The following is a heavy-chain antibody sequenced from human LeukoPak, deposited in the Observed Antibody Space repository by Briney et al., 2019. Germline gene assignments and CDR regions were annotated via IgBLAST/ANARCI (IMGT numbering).Heavy chain of an antibody. CDR3: ARSRGYSYGFFDY. Sequence: GGSLRLSCAASGSGFSSYAMSWVRQAPGQGLEWVSAISGSASSIKYTDSVKGRVTITRDNSKSTLYLQTNSLRAEDTAVYYCARSRGYSYGFFDYWGQGTLVTVSS. CDR2: ISGSASSI. J-gene: IGHJ4*02. V-gene: IGHV3-23*01. CDR1: GSGFSSYA. D-gene: IGHD5-18*01.